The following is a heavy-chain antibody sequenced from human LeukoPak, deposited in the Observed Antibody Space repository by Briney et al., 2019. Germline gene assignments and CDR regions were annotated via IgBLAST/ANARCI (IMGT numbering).Heavy chain of an antibody. Sequence: QAGGSLRLSCAASDLIVSINYMAWVRRAPGRGLEWVSMTHVDGKTYYADSVKGRFTVSRDYSNNTMYLQMNTLSAEDTAIYYCARVRQLYTIGFQNFDYWGQGTRVTVSS. D-gene: IGHD2-8*01. CDR1: DLIVSINY. V-gene: IGHV3-66*01. CDR3: ARVRQLYTIGFQNFDY. CDR2: THVDGKT. J-gene: IGHJ4*02.